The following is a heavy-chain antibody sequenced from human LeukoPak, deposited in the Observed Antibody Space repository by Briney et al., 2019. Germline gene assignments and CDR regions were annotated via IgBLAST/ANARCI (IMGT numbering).Heavy chain of an antibody. CDR2: FDPEDGET. V-gene: IGHV1-24*01. Sequence: ASVKVSCKVSGYTLTELSMHWVRQAPGKGLEWMGGFDPEDGETIYAQKFQGRVTMTEDTSTDTAYMELSSLSSEDTAVYYCAGTADYYDSSGYHPFWGQGTLVTVSS. CDR1: GYTLTELS. D-gene: IGHD3-22*01. CDR3: AGTADYYDSSGYHPF. J-gene: IGHJ4*02.